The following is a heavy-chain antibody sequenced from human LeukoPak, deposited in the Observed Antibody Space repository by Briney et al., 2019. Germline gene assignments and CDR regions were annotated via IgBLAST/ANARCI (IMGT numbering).Heavy chain of an antibody. CDR1: GGTLINYG. V-gene: IGHV1-69*04. D-gene: IGHD2-2*01. Sequence: RASVKVSCTASGGTLINYGISWVRQAPGQGLEWMGRIIPLLDITTYAETLQGRVTITADKSTSTAYMEVSSLRSEDTAVYYCATDGPAAMGADYLNGLDVWGQGTTVTVSS. CDR3: ATDGPAAMGADYLNGLDV. J-gene: IGHJ6*02. CDR2: IIPLLDIT.